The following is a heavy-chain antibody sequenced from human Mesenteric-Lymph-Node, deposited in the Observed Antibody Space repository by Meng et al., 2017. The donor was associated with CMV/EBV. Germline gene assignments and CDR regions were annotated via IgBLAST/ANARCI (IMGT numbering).Heavy chain of an antibody. V-gene: IGHV3-15*01. CDR3: TTDLSHYYDSSGYYFVRGEVDY. D-gene: IGHD3-22*01. Sequence: MSGVRQAPGKGLEWVGRIKSKTDGGTTDYAAPVKGRFTISRDDSKNTLYLQMNSLKTEDTAVYYCTTDLSHYYDSSGYYFVRGEVDYWGQGTLVTVSS. J-gene: IGHJ4*02. CDR2: IKSKTDGGTT.